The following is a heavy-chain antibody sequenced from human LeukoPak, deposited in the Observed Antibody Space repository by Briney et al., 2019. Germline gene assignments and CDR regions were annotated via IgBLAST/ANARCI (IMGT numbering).Heavy chain of an antibody. J-gene: IGHJ5*02. V-gene: IGHV2-5*02. Sequence: SGPTLVNPTQTLTLTCTFSGFSLTTTGVGVGWIRQPPGKALEWLALIYWDDDKRYSPSLKSRLTITKDTSKNQVVLTMTNMDPVDTATYYCAHSRNFPLVASHLESWGQGTLVTVSS. CDR1: GFSLTTTGVG. D-gene: IGHD1-7*01. CDR3: AHSRNFPLVASHLES. CDR2: IYWDDDK.